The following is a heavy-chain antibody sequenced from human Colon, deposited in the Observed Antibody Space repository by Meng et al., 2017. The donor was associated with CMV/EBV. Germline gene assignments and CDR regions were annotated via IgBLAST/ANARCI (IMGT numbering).Heavy chain of an antibody. J-gene: IGHJ4*02. D-gene: IGHD5-18*01. V-gene: IGHV3-11*04. CDR1: FSDYY. CDR2: ISSSGSTI. CDR3: ARDSPDAGYSYGLDYFDY. Sequence: FSDYYMSWIRQAPGKGLEWVSYISSSGSTIYYADFVKGRFTISRDNAKNSLYLQMNSLRAEDTAVYYCARDSPDAGYSYGLDYFDYWGQGTLVTVSS.